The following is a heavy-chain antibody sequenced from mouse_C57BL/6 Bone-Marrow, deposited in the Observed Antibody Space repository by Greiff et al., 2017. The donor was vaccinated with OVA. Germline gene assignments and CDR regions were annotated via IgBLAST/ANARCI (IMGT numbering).Heavy chain of an antibody. V-gene: IGHV14-4*01. CDR3: TSWATMVTTMGY. CDR1: GFNIKDDY. Sequence: VQLKESGAELVRPGASVKLSCTASGFNIKDDYMHWVKQRPEQGLEWIGWIDPENGDTEYASKFQGKATITADTSSNTAYLQLSSLTSEDTAVYYCTSWATMVTTMGYWGQGTSVTVTS. CDR2: IDPENGDT. J-gene: IGHJ4*01. D-gene: IGHD2-2*01.